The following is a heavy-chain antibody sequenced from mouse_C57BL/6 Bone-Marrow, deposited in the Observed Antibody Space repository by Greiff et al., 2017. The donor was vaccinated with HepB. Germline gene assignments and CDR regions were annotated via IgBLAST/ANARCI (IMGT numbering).Heavy chain of an antibody. CDR3: ASSYYDYPWFAY. V-gene: IGHV5-16*01. J-gene: IGHJ3*01. CDR1: GFTFSDYY. D-gene: IGHD2-4*01. Sequence: EVMLVESEGGLVQPGSSMKLSCTASGFTFSDYYMAWVRQFPEKGLEWVANINYDGSSTYYLDSLKSRFIISRDNAKNILYLQMSSLKSEDTATYYCASSYYDYPWFAYWGQGTLVTVSA. CDR2: INYDGSST.